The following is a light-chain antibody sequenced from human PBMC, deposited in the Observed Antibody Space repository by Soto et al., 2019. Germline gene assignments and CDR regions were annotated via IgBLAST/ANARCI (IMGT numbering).Light chain of an antibody. CDR2: GAS. CDR1: QHVSSSF. CDR3: QHYEKTPPSVT. Sequence: EIVLTQSPGTLSLSPGERATLSCRASQHVSSSFLVWYQQQPGQAPRLLIYGASRRATGIPDRFSGSGSGTDFTLTNNGLETEDFALYYCQHYEKTPPSVTFGPGTKVDIQ. V-gene: IGKV3-20*01. J-gene: IGKJ3*01.